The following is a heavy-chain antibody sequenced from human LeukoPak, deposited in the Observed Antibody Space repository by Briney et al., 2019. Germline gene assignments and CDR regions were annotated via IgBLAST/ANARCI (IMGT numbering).Heavy chain of an antibody. CDR3: ARASIPRYDFWSGYTAFDI. D-gene: IGHD3-3*01. V-gene: IGHV4-4*07. CDR1: GGSINSYY. J-gene: IGHJ3*02. CDR2: IYTSGST. Sequence: PSETLSLTXTVSGGSINSYYWSWIRQPAGKGLEWIGRIYTSGSTNYNPSLKSRVTMSVDTSKNQFSLKLSSVTAADTAVYYCARASIPRYDFWSGYTAFDIWGQGTMVTVSS.